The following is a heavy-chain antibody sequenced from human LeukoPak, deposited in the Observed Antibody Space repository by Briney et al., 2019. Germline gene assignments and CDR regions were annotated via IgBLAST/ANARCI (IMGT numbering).Heavy chain of an antibody. D-gene: IGHD1-26*01. V-gene: IGHV3-11*04. CDR3: ARDLLVGATTSDRYGMDV. Sequence: AGGSLRLSCAASGFTFSDYYMSWIRQAPGKGLEWVSYISSSGSTIYYADSVKGRFTISRDNAKNSLYLQMNSLRAEDTAVYYCARDLLVGATTSDRYGMDVWGQGTTVTVSS. CDR2: ISSSGSTI. J-gene: IGHJ6*02. CDR1: GFTFSDYY.